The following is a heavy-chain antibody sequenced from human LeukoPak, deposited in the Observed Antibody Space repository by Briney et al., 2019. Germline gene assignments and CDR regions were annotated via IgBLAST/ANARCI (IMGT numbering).Heavy chain of an antibody. CDR3: ARGGWCMLYGGGDCYSLGY. V-gene: IGHV1-2*02. Sequence: ASVKVSCKASGYTFTGYYMHWVRQAPGQGLEWMGWINPNSGGTNYAQKFQGRVTMTRDTSISTAYMELSRLRSDDTAVYYCARGGWCMLYGGGDCYSLGYWGQGTLVTVSS. CDR2: INPNSGGT. D-gene: IGHD2-21*02. J-gene: IGHJ4*02. CDR1: GYTFTGYY.